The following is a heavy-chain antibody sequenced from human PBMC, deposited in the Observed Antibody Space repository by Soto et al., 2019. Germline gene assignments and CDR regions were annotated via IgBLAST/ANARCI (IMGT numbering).Heavy chain of an antibody. CDR2: IYYSGST. V-gene: IGHV4-59*08. CDR3: ARRGYYAISAFDI. D-gene: IGHD2-8*01. Sequence: PSETLSLTCTVSGGSISNYYWSWIRQPPGKGLEWIGYIYYSGSTYYNPSLKSRVTISVDTSKNQFSLKLSSVTAADTAVYYCARRGYYAISAFDIWGQGTMVTVS. J-gene: IGHJ3*02. CDR1: GGSISNYY.